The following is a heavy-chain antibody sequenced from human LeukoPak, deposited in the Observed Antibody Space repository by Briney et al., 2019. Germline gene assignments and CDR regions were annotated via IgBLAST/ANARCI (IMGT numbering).Heavy chain of an antibody. CDR3: ARSVDYSYYYYYGMDV. J-gene: IGHJ6*02. V-gene: IGHV3-21*01. D-gene: IGHD2-15*01. Sequence: GGSLRLSCAASGFTFSSYSMNWVRQAPGKGLEWVSSISSSSSYIYYADSVKGRFTISRDNAKHSLYLQMNSLRAEDTAVYYCARSVDYSYYYYYGMDVWGQGTTVTVSS. CDR1: GFTFSSYS. CDR2: ISSSSSYI.